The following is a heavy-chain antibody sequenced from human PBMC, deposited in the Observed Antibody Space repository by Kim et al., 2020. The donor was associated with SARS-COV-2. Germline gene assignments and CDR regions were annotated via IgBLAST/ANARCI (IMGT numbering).Heavy chain of an antibody. Sequence: ASVKVSCKASGYTFTNYGINWVRQAPGQGLEWMGWISVYNGNTNYAQKLQGRVTLTTDTSTSTAYMELKSLRSDDTAVYYCARGVVPAASFDYWGQGTLVTVSS. CDR3: ARGVVPAASFDY. J-gene: IGHJ4*02. CDR2: ISVYNGNT. V-gene: IGHV1-18*01. D-gene: IGHD2-2*01. CDR1: GYTFTNYG.